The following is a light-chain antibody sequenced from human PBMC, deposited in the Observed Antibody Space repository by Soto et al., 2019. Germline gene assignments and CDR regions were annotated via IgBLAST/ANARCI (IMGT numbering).Light chain of an antibody. CDR2: EVN. CDR3: ASHTTSSTWV. V-gene: IGLV2-14*01. CDR1: SSDVGAYNH. J-gene: IGLJ3*02. Sequence: QSVLTQAASASGSPGQSITISCTGTSSDVGAYNHVSWYQQSPGKAPKVVIFEVNNRPSGVSSRFSGSKSGNTASLTISGLQTEDEADYYCASHTTSSTWVFGGGTKLTVL.